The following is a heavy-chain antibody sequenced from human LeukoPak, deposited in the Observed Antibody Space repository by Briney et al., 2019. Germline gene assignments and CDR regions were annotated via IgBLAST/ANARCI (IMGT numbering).Heavy chain of an antibody. CDR1: GYPLTGHY. V-gene: IGHV1-2*02. Sequence: ASVKVSCKASGYPLTGHYIHWVRQAPGQGLEWMGWINPDSGGTKYAQKFQGRVAMTRDTSISTAYMELSRLTSDDTAVYYCAPTNDRSYYFDYWGQGTLVTVSS. CDR2: INPDSGGT. D-gene: IGHD2-8*01. CDR3: APTNDRSYYFDY. J-gene: IGHJ4*02.